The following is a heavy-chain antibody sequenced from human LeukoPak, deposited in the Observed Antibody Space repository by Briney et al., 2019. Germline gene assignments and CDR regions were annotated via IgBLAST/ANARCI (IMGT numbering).Heavy chain of an antibody. Sequence: PGGSLRLSCATSGFSLEDYGMSWVRQAPGKGLEWVSVIYRGGSKDYGDSVKGRFTISRDNSKNTLYLQMNSLRAEDTAIYYCARIFYYGSGNNWFDPWGQGTLVTVSS. CDR3: ARIFYYGSGNNWFDP. J-gene: IGHJ5*02. V-gene: IGHV3-53*01. CDR1: GFSLEDYG. D-gene: IGHD3-10*01. CDR2: IYRGGSK.